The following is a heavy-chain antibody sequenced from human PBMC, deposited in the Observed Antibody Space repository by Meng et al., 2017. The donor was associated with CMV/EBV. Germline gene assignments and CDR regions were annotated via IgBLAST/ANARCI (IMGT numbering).Heavy chain of an antibody. CDR1: GFTFSDYY. V-gene: IGHV3-11*04. CDR2: ISSSGSTI. J-gene: IGHJ6*02. D-gene: IGHD3-3*01. CDR3: ARYYPSLPYYDFWSGYHYYYYYGMDV. Sequence: GGSLRLSCAASGFTFSDYYMSWIRQARGKGLEWVSYISSSGSTIYYADSVKGRFTISRDNAKNSLYLQMNSLRAEDTAVYYCARYYPSLPYYDFWSGYHYYYYYGMDVWGQGTTVTVSS.